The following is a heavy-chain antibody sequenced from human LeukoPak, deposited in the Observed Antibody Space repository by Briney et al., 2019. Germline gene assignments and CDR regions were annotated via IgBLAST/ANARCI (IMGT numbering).Heavy chain of an antibody. V-gene: IGHV3-30*04. Sequence: GGSLRLSCAASGFTFSSYAMHWVRQAPGKGLEGVAVISYDGSNKYYADSVKGRFTISRDNSKNTLYLQMNSLRAEDTAVYYCARDPDYGGNLPLYYFDYWGQGTLVTVSS. CDR3: ARDPDYGGNLPLYYFDY. CDR2: ISYDGSNK. CDR1: GFTFSSYA. J-gene: IGHJ4*02. D-gene: IGHD4-23*01.